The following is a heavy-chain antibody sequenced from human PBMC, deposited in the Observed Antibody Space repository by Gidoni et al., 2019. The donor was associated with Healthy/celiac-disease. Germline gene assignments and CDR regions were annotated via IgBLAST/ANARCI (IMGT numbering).Heavy chain of an antibody. CDR3: AKESLPTVTTTVPYYFDY. D-gene: IGHD4-17*01. V-gene: IGHV3-23*01. Sequence: EVQLLESGGGLVQPGGSLRLSCAASGFTFSSYALSGVRQGPGKGLEWVSAISGSGGSTYYADSVKGRFTISRDNSKNTLCLQMNSLRAEDTAVYYCAKESLPTVTTTVPYYFDYWGQGTLVTVSS. CDR1: GFTFSSYA. CDR2: ISGSGGST. J-gene: IGHJ4*02.